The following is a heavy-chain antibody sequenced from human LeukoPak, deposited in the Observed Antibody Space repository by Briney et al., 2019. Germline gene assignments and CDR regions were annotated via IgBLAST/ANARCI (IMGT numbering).Heavy chain of an antibody. CDR1: GFTFSSYV. D-gene: IGHD6-13*01. J-gene: IGHJ5*02. CDR3: ARATPGYSSSWDDNWFDP. V-gene: IGHV3-33*01. CDR2: IWYDGSNK. Sequence: GGSLRLSCAASGFTFSSYVMHWVRQAPGKGLEWVAVIWYDGSNKYYADSVKGRFTISRDNSKNTLYLQMNSLRAEDTAVYYCARATPGYSSSWDDNWFDPWGQGTLVTVSS.